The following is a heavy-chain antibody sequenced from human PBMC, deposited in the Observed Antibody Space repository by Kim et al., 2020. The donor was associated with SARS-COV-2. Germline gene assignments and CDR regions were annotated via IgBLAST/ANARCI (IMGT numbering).Heavy chain of an antibody. Sequence: GGSLRLSCAASGFTFSSYWMTCVRQAPGKGLEWVANIKQDGSIKYYVDSVKGRFTITRDNAMKSLYLQMNSLRAEDTAVYYCAREGYCGSRSCYDYWGQGTLVTVSS. CDR2: IKQDGSIK. J-gene: IGHJ4*02. D-gene: IGHD2-2*01. CDR1: GFTFSSYW. V-gene: IGHV3-7*01. CDR3: AREGYCGSRSCYDY.